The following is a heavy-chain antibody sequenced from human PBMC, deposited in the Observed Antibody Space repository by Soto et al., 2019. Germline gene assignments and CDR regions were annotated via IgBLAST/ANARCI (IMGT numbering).Heavy chain of an antibody. Sequence: QVQLVQSGADVKKPGSSVKVSCQASGVTFSSETLGWVRQAPGQGLEWVGGIIPLFGTASYAQKFQGRVTITADDSTSTVYMELSSLRSDDPAVYFCATELGENPASPFDAWGQGTLVTVSS. CDR2: IIPLFGTA. J-gene: IGHJ4*02. CDR3: ATELGENPASPFDA. CDR1: GVTFSSET. D-gene: IGHD3-10*01. V-gene: IGHV1-69*01.